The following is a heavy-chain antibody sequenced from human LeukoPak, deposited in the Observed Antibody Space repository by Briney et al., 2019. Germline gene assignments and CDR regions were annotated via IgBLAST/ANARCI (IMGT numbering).Heavy chain of an antibody. V-gene: IGHV3-66*02. CDR1: GFTVSSNY. D-gene: IGHD4-11*01. CDR2: IYSGGST. J-gene: IGHJ6*03. CDR3: ARTVTTRYYYYYYMDV. Sequence: GGPLRLSCAASGFTVSSNYMSWVRQAPGKGLEWVSVIYSGGSTYYADSVKGRFTISRDNSKNTLYLQMNSLRAEDTAVYYCARTVTTRYYYYYYMDVWGKGTTVTVSS.